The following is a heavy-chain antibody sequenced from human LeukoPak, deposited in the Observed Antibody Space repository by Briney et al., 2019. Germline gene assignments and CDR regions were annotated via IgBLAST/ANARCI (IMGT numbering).Heavy chain of an antibody. Sequence: SETLSLTCTVSGGSISSGSYYWSWIRQPAGKGLEWIGRIYTSGSTNYNPSLKSRVTISVDTSKNQFSLKLSSVTAADTAVYYCARQHYGDRHFDYWGQGTLVTVSS. CDR3: ARQHYGDRHFDY. D-gene: IGHD4-17*01. V-gene: IGHV4-61*02. CDR1: GGSISSGSYY. J-gene: IGHJ4*02. CDR2: IYTSGST.